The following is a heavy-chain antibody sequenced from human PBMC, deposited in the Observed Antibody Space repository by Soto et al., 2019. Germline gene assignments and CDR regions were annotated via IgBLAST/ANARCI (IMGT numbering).Heavy chain of an antibody. CDR3: ARSPSSITIFGVVIILAFDY. Sequence: SETLSLTCAFYGGSFSGYYWSWIRQPPGKGLEWIGEINHSGSTNYNPSLKSRVTISVDTSKNQFSLKLSSVTAADTAVYYCARSPSSITIFGVVIILAFDYWGQGTLVTVSS. V-gene: IGHV4-34*01. D-gene: IGHD3-3*01. J-gene: IGHJ4*02. CDR2: INHSGST. CDR1: GGSFSGYY.